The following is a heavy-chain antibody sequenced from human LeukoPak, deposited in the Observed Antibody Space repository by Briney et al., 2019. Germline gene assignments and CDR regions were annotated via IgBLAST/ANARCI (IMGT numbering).Heavy chain of an antibody. CDR3: ARLPAYCSSTSCYVDY. D-gene: IGHD2-2*01. Sequence: GGSLRLSCAASGFTFSSYSMNWVRQAPGQGLEWVSYISSSSSTIYYADSVKGRFTISRDNAKNSLYLQMNSLRAEDTAVYYCARLPAYCSSTSCYVDYWGQGTLVTVSS. J-gene: IGHJ4*02. V-gene: IGHV3-48*04. CDR1: GFTFSSYS. CDR2: ISSSSSTI.